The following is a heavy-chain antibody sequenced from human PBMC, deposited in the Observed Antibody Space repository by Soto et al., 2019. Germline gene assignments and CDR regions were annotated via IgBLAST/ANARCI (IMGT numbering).Heavy chain of an antibody. CDR3: ARGNDFWSGYWTDDAFDI. CDR1: GYTFTSYD. CDR2: MNPNSGNT. Sequence: GASVKVSCKASGYTFTSYDINWVRQATGQGLEWMGWMNPNSGNTGYAQKFQGRVTMTRNTPISTAYTELSSLRSEDTAVYYCARGNDFWSGYWTDDAFDIWGQGTMVTVSS. D-gene: IGHD3-3*01. V-gene: IGHV1-8*01. J-gene: IGHJ3*02.